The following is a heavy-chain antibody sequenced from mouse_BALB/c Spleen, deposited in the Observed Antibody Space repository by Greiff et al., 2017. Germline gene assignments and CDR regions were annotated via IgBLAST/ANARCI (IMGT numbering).Heavy chain of an antibody. CDR3: ARGGDSAMDY. J-gene: IGHJ4*01. V-gene: IGHV5-6-5*01. Sequence: EVQGVESGGGLVKPGGSLKLSCAASGFTFSSYAMSWVRQTPEKRLEWVASISSGGSTYYPDSVKGRFTISRDNARNILYLQMSSLRSEDTAMYYCARGGDSAMDYWGQGTSVTVSS. CDR2: ISSGGST. CDR1: GFTFSSYA.